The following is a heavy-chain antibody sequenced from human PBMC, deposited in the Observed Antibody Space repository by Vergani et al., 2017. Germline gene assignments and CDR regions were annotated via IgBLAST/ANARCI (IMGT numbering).Heavy chain of an antibody. Sequence: QVQLVQSGAEVKKPGSSVKVSCKASGGTFSSYAISWVRQAHGQGLEWLGRIIPILGIANYAQKLQGRVTITADKSTSTADMELSSLRPEETAVYDCASPGTRRFGESYSGSWFDPWGQGTLVTVSS. CDR1: GGTFSSYA. V-gene: IGHV1-69*09. J-gene: IGHJ5*02. CDR3: ASPGTRRFGESYSGSWFDP. D-gene: IGHD1-26*01. CDR2: IIPILGIA.